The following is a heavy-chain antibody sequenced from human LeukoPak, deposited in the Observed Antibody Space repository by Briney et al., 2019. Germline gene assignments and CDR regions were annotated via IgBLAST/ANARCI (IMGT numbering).Heavy chain of an antibody. V-gene: IGHV3-11*04. CDR1: GFTFSDYY. Sequence: PGGSLRLSCAASGFTFSDYYMSWIRQAPGKGLEWVSYISSSGSFIYYADSVKGRFTISRDNSKNTLYLHMNRLRAEDTAVYYCAKDPNRYDSSIYYCAYWGQGTLVTVSS. CDR2: ISSSGSFI. J-gene: IGHJ4*02. CDR3: AKDPNRYDSSIYYCAY. D-gene: IGHD3-22*01.